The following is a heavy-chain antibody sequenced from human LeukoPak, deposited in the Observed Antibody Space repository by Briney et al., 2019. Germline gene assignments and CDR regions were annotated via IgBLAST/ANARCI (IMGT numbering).Heavy chain of an antibody. Sequence: GGSLRLSCAASGFTVSNNYMSWVRQRPGKGLEWVSVIYSGGNTYYADSVRGRFTISGDNSQNTLYLQMNSLRVDDTALYFCAELGITMIGGVWGKGTTVTISS. CDR1: GFTVSNNY. CDR2: IYSGGNT. CDR3: AELGITMIGGV. V-gene: IGHV3-53*01. D-gene: IGHD3-10*02. J-gene: IGHJ6*04.